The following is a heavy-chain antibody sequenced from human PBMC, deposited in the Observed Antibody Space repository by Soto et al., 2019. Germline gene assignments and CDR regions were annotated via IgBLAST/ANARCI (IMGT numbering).Heavy chain of an antibody. CDR1: GYTFTHYY. CDR3: ASSPGGGGITGTTHYGMDV. CDR2: INPNGGIT. Sequence: ASVKVSCKASGYTFTHYYIHWVRQAPGQGLEWMGIINPNGGITTYAQKFRAGFSMTRDTSTSTVYLELSSLRSEDSAVYYCASSPGGGGITGTTHYGMDVWGQGTTVTVSS. J-gene: IGHJ6*02. D-gene: IGHD1-7*01. V-gene: IGHV1-46*01.